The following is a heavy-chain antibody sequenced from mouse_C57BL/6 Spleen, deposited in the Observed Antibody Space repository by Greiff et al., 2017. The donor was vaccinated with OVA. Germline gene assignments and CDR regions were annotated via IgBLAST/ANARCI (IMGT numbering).Heavy chain of an antibody. J-gene: IGHJ2*01. V-gene: IGHV5-6*01. CDR2: ISSGGSYT. CDR3: ARHGGSYYFDY. CDR1: GFTFSSYG. Sequence: EVKLVESGGDLVKPGGSLKLSCAASGFTFSSYGMSWVSQTPDKRLEWVATISSGGSYTYSPDSVKGRFTISRDNAKNTLYLQMSSLTSEDTAMYYCARHGGSYYFDYWGQGTTLTVSS.